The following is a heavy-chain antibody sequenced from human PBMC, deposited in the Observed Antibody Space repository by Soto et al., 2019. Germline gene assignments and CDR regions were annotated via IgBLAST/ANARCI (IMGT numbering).Heavy chain of an antibody. CDR1: GGAFSTYG. D-gene: IGHD4-17*01. Sequence: QVQLVQSGAEVKKPGSSVKVSCKASGGAFSTYGINWVRQAPAHGLEWMGGIIPIFGTAKYAQKFQGRVTITADASTTTAYMELSSLTSGDTAVYYCARGSYGDYAYWGQGTLVTVSS. J-gene: IGHJ4*02. V-gene: IGHV1-69*01. CDR3: ARGSYGDYAY. CDR2: IIPIFGTA.